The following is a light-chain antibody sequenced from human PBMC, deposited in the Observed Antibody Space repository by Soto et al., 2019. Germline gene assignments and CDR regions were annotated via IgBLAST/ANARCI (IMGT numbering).Light chain of an antibody. CDR3: QQRSNWPPNT. V-gene: IGKV3-11*01. J-gene: IGKJ2*01. Sequence: PGERATLSCRASQSVSSYLAWYQQKPGQAPRLLIYDASNRATGIPARFSGSGSGTDFTLTISSLEPEDFAVYYCQQRSNWPPNTFGQGTKLEIK. CDR2: DAS. CDR1: QSVSSY.